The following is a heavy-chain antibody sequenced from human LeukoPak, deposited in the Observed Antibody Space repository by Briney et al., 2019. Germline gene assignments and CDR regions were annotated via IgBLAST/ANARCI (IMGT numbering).Heavy chain of an antibody. CDR3: AKGYGSGGSGSYSLGNYFDY. CDR1: GFTFSSYG. Sequence: GGTLRLSCAASGFTFSSYGMSWVRQAPGKGLEWVSAISGSGGSTYYADSVKGRFTISRDNSKNALYLQMNSLRAEDTAVYYCAKGYGSGGSGSYSLGNYFDYWGQGTLVTVSS. J-gene: IGHJ4*02. V-gene: IGHV3-23*01. CDR2: ISGSGGST. D-gene: IGHD3-10*01.